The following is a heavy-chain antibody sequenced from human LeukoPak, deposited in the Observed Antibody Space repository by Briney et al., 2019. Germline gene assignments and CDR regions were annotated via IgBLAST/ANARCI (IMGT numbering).Heavy chain of an antibody. J-gene: IGHJ4*02. CDR1: GFTVSSNY. CDR2: ISWDGVST. CDR3: ARDLHGGIDY. Sequence: PGGSLRLSCAASGFTVSSNYMSWVRQAPGKGLEWVALISWDGVSTYHADSVKGRFSISRDNSKNSLYLQMNSLRTEDTALYYCARDLHGGIDYWGQGTLVTVSS. V-gene: IGHV3-43*01.